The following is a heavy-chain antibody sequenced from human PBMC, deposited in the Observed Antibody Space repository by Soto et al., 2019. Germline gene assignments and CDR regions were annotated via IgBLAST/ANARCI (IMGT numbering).Heavy chain of an antibody. J-gene: IGHJ6*02. Sequence: PSETLSLTCAVYGGSFSGYYWSWIRQPPGKGLEWIGEINHSGSTNYNPSLKSRVTISVDTCKNQFSLKLCSVTAAGTSVYYCASSRRYRSNWYDYYYGMDVWGHGTTVTVS. CDR3: ASSRRYRSNWYDYYYGMDV. CDR2: INHSGST. CDR1: GGSFSGYY. D-gene: IGHD6-13*01. V-gene: IGHV4-34*01.